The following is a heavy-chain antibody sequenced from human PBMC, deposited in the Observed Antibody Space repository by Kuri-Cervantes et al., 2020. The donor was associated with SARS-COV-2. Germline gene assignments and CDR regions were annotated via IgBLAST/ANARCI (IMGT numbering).Heavy chain of an antibody. V-gene: IGHV3-21*01. Sequence: GGSLRLSCEASGFTFVSYSMNWVRQAPGKGLEWVSSISSSSSYIYYADSVKGRFTISRDNAKNSLYLQMNSLRAEDTAVYYCARRKYGGLPGYYYYYYMDVWGKGTTVTVSS. CDR1: GFTFVSYS. CDR2: ISSSSSYI. J-gene: IGHJ6*03. D-gene: IGHD3-16*01. CDR3: ARRKYGGLPGYYYYYYMDV.